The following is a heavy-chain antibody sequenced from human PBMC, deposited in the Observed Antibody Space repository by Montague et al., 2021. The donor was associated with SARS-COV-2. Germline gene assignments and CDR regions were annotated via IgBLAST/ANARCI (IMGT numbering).Heavy chain of an antibody. D-gene: IGHD6-19*01. CDR2: TYYRSKWYS. V-gene: IGHV6-1*01. CDR1: GDSVSSNSVA. CDR3: VRYSGWFYFDF. J-gene: IGHJ4*02. Sequence: CAISGDSVSSNSVAWDWLRQSPPRGLEWLGRTYYRSKWYSDYAPSVRGRLTVNPDASKNEFSLELNYVTPEDTAVYYCVRYSGWFYFDFWGQGTLVTVSS.